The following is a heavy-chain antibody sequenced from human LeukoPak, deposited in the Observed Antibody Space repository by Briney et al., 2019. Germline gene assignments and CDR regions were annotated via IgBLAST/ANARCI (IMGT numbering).Heavy chain of an antibody. CDR1: GGSISSSYW. CDR2: IYHSGST. Sequence: NPSETLSLTCAVSGGSISSSYWWTWVRQPPGKGLEWIGEIYHSGSTNYNPSLKSRVTISVDTSKNQFSLKLSSVTAADTAVYYCARAGYSSGWSPGPDYWGQGTLVTVSS. V-gene: IGHV4-4*02. J-gene: IGHJ4*02. CDR3: ARAGYSSGWSPGPDY. D-gene: IGHD6-19*01.